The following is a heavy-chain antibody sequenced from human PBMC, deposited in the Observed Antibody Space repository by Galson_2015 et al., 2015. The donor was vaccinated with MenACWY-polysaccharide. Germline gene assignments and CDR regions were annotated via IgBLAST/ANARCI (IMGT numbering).Heavy chain of an antibody. J-gene: IGHJ4*02. CDR1: GFTFSDYY. CDR3: SRGLNGNDSPLGFGS. D-gene: IGHD1-1*01. V-gene: IGHV3-72*01. Sequence: SLRLSCAASGFTFSDYYMDWVRQAPGKGLEWVARVRDKPHSYTTEYAASVKGRFTVSRDDSKNSLYLQMNSLKTDDTGAYYCSRGLNGNDSPLGFGSWGQGSLVTVSS. CDR2: VRDKPHSYTT.